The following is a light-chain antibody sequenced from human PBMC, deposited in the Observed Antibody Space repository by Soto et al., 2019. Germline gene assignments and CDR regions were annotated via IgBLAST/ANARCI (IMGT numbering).Light chain of an antibody. J-gene: IGKJ1*01. V-gene: IGKV3-15*01. CDR3: QQYNDSPPWT. Sequence: EIVMTQSPATLSVSPGERVTLSCRASQSVKNNFAWYQQKPGQAPRLLIYDASTRATGIPARFSGSGCWTEFTPTISSRQSEDFAVYYCQQYNDSPPWTFAQGTQVEIK. CDR2: DAS. CDR1: QSVKNN.